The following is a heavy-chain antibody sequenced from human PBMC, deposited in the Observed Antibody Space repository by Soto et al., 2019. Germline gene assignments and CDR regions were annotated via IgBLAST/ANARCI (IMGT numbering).Heavy chain of an antibody. Sequence: EVQLVDSGGGLVQPGGSLRLSCAASGFIFSKYVMSWVRQAPGKGLEWVSSISDSGGTSYYADSVKGRFTISRDNSKNTLYLRMNRLRAEDTAIYYCAKRPRALLTFDYWGQGTLVTGSS. CDR3: AKRPRALLTFDY. J-gene: IGHJ4*02. V-gene: IGHV3-23*04. CDR1: GFIFSKYV. CDR2: ISDSGGTS. D-gene: IGHD1-26*01.